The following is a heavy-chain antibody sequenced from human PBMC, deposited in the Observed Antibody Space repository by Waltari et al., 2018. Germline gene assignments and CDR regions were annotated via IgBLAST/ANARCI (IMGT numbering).Heavy chain of an antibody. J-gene: IGHJ3*01. CDR1: GSTFCSYG. CDR3: IRGGPWRLVQGNAFDF. Sequence: QAQLVQSGPAVKKPGASVRVPCKASGSTFCSYGIHLVRPAPGHGLNVRGGRKAPGKGLEWLGWISTDNGNRNYSQKLQGRVSMTTDTHTTTAYMDLRSLRSDDTAIYYCIRGGPWRLVQGNAFDFWGQGTLVTVSS. D-gene: IGHD6-6*01. V-gene: IGHV1-18*01. CDR2: ISTDNGNR.